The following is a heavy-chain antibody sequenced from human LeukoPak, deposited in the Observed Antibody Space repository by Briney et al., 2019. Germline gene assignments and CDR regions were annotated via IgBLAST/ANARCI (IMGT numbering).Heavy chain of an antibody. CDR3: ARDTGYFDY. Sequence: PGGSLRLSCAGSGFTFSSYWMSWVRQAPGKGLEWVANIKQDGSEKYYVDSVKGRFTISRDNAKNSLYLQMNSLRAEDTAVYYCARDTGYFDYWGQGTLVTVSS. CDR1: GFTFSSYW. V-gene: IGHV3-7*01. D-gene: IGHD4-17*01. CDR2: IKQDGSEK. J-gene: IGHJ4*02.